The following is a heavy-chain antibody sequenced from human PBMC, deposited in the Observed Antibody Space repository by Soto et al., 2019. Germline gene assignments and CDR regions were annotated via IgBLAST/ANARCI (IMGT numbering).Heavy chain of an antibody. D-gene: IGHD1-26*01. CDR3: ARREIQGPIDY. CDR1: GYSISSSNW. J-gene: IGHJ4*02. CDR2: IYYSGTT. Sequence: QVQLQESGPGLVKPSDTLSLTCAVSGYSISSSNWWGWIRQPPGKGMEWIGYIYYSGTTYYNPSLTSRVTKSANKANNQFSLKLTSATAVDTAVYYCARREIQGPIDYWGQGTLVTVSS. V-gene: IGHV4-28*01.